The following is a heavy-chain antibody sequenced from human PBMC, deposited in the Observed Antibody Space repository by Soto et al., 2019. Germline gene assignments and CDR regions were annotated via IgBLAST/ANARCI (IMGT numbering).Heavy chain of an antibody. CDR3: ARGPYNCNDILLDY. CDR1: GYTFTSYG. CDR2: ISAYNGNT. D-gene: IGHD1-20*01. V-gene: IGHV1-18*01. Sequence: GASVKVSCKASGYTFTSYGFSWVRQAPGQGHEWMGWISAYNGNTNYAQKFQGRVTMTTDTSTSTAYMELRSLRSDDTAVYYCARGPYNCNDILLDYWGQGTLVTAPQ. J-gene: IGHJ4*02.